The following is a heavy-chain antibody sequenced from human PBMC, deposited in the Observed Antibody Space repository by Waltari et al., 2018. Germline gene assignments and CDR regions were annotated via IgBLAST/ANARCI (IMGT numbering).Heavy chain of an antibody. V-gene: IGHV4-34*01. CDR2: INHSGST. D-gene: IGHD6-19*01. CDR1: GGSFRGYY. Sequence: QVQLQQWGAGLLKPSETLSLTCAVSGGSFRGYYWCWIGQPPGKGLEWLGEINHSGSTNYDPSLKSRVTITVDTTKNQFSLKLSSVTAADTAVYYCARGRYSSGWYDYWGQGTLVTVSS. CDR3: ARGRYSSGWYDY. J-gene: IGHJ4*02.